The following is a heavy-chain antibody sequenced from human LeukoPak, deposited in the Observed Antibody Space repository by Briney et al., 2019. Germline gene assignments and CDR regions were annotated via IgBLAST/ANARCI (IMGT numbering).Heavy chain of an antibody. V-gene: IGHV4-31*03. Sequence: PSQTLSLTCSVSGDSISSRTYYWTWIRQHPKKGLEWIGYIWNSGNTNYNPSLKSRVTISVDTSKNQFSLKLTSVTAADTALYYCASDVSSAFPNRFDPWGQGILVIVSS. J-gene: IGHJ5*02. CDR2: IWNSGNT. D-gene: IGHD6-6*01. CDR1: GDSISSRTYY. CDR3: ASDVSSAFPNRFDP.